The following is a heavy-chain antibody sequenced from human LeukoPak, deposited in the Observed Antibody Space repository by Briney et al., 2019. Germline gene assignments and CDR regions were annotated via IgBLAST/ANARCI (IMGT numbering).Heavy chain of an antibody. Sequence: PSGTLSLTCAVSGGSISSSNWWSWVRQPPGKGLEGIGEIYHSGSTNYNPSLKSRVTISVDKSKNRFSLKLSSVTAADTAMYYCARSSPREYAFDIWGQGTMVTVSS. CDR3: ARSSPREYAFDI. V-gene: IGHV4-4*02. CDR2: IYHSGST. CDR1: GGSISSSNW. J-gene: IGHJ3*02.